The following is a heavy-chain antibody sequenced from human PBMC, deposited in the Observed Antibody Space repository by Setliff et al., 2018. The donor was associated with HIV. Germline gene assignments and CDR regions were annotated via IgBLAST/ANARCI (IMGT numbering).Heavy chain of an antibody. D-gene: IGHD2-21*01. V-gene: IGHV5-51*01. CDR1: RYSSTNYW. Sequence: PGESLKISCKGSRYSSTNYWIGWVRQMPGKGLEWMGIVYPGDSDTIYSPSFQGQVTISADKSITTAYLHWSSLKASDTAMYYCASSDYGGDSGHFQHWGQGTLVTVSS. CDR3: ASSDYGGDSGHFQH. CDR2: VYPGDSDT. J-gene: IGHJ1*01.